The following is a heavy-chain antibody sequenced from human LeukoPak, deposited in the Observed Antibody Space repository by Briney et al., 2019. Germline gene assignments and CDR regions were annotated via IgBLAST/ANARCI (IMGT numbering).Heavy chain of an antibody. V-gene: IGHV3-30-3*01. CDR2: ISYDGSNK. CDR1: GVTFSSDA. D-gene: IGHD3-3*01. Sequence: PGRSLRLSCAASGVTFSSDAMHSVRQTPGKGLGWVAVISYDGSNKYYADSVKGRFTISRDNSKNTLYLQMNRMRAEETGVYYCARDGVTIFGVVPYFHFWGQGTLVPVSS. J-gene: IGHJ4*02. CDR3: ARDGVTIFGVVPYFHF.